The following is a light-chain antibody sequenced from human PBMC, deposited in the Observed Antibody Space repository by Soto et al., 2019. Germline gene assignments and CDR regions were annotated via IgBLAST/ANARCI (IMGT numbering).Light chain of an antibody. CDR2: EVT. CDR3: SSFASSNTWV. CDR1: SSDAGAYNY. J-gene: IGLJ3*02. V-gene: IGLV2-8*01. Sequence: QSVLTQPPSASGSPGQSVTISCTGTSSDAGAYNYVSWYQQHAGKAPKLVIYEVTKRPSGVPDRFSGSKSANTASLTVSGLQAEDEADYYCSSFASSNTWVFGGGTQLTVL.